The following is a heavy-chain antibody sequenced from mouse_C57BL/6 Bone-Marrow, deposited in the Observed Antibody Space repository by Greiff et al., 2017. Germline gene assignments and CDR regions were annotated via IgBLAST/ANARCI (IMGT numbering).Heavy chain of an antibody. Sequence: VQLVESGAELARPGASVKLSCKASGYTFTSYGISWVKQRTGQGLEWIGEIYPRSGNTYYNEKFKGKAILTADKSSSTAYMELRSLTSEDSAVYFCAREGKLRDWGQGTTLTVSS. D-gene: IGHD1-1*01. CDR3: AREGKLRD. CDR1: GYTFTSYG. J-gene: IGHJ2*01. V-gene: IGHV1-81*01. CDR2: IYPRSGNT.